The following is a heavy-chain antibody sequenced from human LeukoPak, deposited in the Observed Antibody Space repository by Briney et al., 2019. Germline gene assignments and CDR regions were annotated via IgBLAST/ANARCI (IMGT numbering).Heavy chain of an antibody. CDR3: AKYGGNSRDFDY. Sequence: SSQTLSLTCSVSGGSLSSDDYYWSWIRQPPGKGLEWIVYIYYSGTTYYNPSLKSQVTMSVDASKNQFSLKLSSVTAADTAVCYCAKYGGNSRDFDYWGQGTLVTVSS. CDR2: IYYSGTT. D-gene: IGHD4-23*01. J-gene: IGHJ4*02. V-gene: IGHV4-30-4*01. CDR1: GGSLSSDDYY.